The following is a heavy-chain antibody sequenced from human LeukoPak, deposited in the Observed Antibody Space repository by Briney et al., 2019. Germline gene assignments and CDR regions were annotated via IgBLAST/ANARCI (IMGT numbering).Heavy chain of an antibody. V-gene: IGHV4-61*02. CDR3: ARFWGLVGAFWFDP. J-gene: IGHJ5*02. CDR2: IYTSGST. CDR1: SGSISSGSYY. Sequence: PSETLSLTCTVSSGSISSGSYYWSWIRQPAGKGLEWIGRIYTSGSTNYNPSLKSRVTISVDTSKNQFSLKLSSVTAADTAVYYCARFWGLVGAFWFDPWGQGTLVTVSS. D-gene: IGHD1-26*01.